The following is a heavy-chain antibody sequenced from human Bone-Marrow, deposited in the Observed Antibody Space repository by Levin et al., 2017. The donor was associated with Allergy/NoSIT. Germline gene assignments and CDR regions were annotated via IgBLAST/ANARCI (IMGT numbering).Heavy chain of an antibody. Sequence: SETLSLTCTVSGGSISSYYWSWIRQPPGQGLEWIGYIYYSGSTNYNPSLKSRVTISVDTSNNQFSLKLSSVTAADTAVYYCAREGLPGAPYFDYWGQGTLVTVSS. CDR3: AREGLPGAPYFDY. J-gene: IGHJ4*02. CDR2: IYYSGST. D-gene: IGHD2-15*01. V-gene: IGHV4-59*01. CDR1: GGSISSYY.